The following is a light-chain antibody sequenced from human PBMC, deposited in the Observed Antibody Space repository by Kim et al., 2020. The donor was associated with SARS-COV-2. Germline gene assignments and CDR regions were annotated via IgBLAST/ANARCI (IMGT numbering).Light chain of an antibody. CDR2: DAS. CDR3: QQTHTTPDT. V-gene: IGKV1-39*01. Sequence: DIQMTQSPSSLSASVGDSVAIACRASQDITTFLSWYQQTPGKAPKLLIYDASSVQSGVPPRFSGSGSGTDFTLTISDLQPDDFVTYSCQQTHTTPDTFGQGTKLEI. J-gene: IGKJ2*01. CDR1: QDITTF.